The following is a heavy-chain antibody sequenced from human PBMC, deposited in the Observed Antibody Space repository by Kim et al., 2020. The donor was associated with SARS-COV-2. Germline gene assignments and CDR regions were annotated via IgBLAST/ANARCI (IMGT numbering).Heavy chain of an antibody. Sequence: SPSFQGQVTISGDKSSSTAYLQWSSLKASDTAMYYCASVNYYDSSGYFDYWGQGTLVTVSS. CDR3: ASVNYYDSSGYFDY. V-gene: IGHV5-51*01. D-gene: IGHD3-22*01. J-gene: IGHJ4*02.